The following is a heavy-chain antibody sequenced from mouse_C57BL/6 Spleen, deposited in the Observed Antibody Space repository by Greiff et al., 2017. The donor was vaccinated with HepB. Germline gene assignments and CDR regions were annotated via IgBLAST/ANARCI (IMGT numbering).Heavy chain of an antibody. V-gene: IGHV5-17*01. D-gene: IGHD1-2*01. J-gene: IGHJ4*01. Sequence: EVKVVESGGGLVKPGGSLKLSCAASGFTFSDYGMHWVRQAPEKGLEWVAYISSGSSTIYYADTVKGRFTISRDNAKNTLFLQMTSLRSEDTAMYYCARRTTAPMDYWGQGTSVTVSS. CDR3: ARRTTAPMDY. CDR2: ISSGSSTI. CDR1: GFTFSDYG.